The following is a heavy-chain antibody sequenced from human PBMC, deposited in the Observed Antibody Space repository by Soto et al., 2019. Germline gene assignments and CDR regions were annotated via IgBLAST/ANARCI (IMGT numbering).Heavy chain of an antibody. CDR3: VKEWVYDSSGWSFDY. CDR2: ISYDGSNK. J-gene: IGHJ4*02. V-gene: IGHV3-30*18. Sequence: QVQLVESGGGVVQPGRSLRLSCAASGFTFSSYGMHWVRQAPGKGLEWVAVISYDGSNKYYADSVKGRFTISRDNSKNTLYLQMNSLRAEETAVYYCVKEWVYDSSGWSFDYWGQGTLVTDSS. CDR1: GFTFSSYG. D-gene: IGHD3-22*01.